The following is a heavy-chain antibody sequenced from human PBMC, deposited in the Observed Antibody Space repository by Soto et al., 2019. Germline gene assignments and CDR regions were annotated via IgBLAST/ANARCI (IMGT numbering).Heavy chain of an antibody. V-gene: IGHV2-26*01. Sequence: QVTLKESGPVLVKPTETLTLTCTVSGFSLSNARMGVSWIRQPPGKALEWLAHIFSNDEKSYSTSLKSRLTISKDTSKSQVVLTMTNMDPVDTATYYCARIRDRLELGKVAPIDYWGQGTLVTVSS. D-gene: IGHD5-12*01. CDR3: ARIRDRLELGKVAPIDY. J-gene: IGHJ4*02. CDR2: IFSNDEK. CDR1: GFSLSNARMG.